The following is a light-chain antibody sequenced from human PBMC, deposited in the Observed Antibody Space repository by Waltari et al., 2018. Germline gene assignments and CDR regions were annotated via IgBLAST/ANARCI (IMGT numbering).Light chain of an antibody. V-gene: IGLV1-40*01. CDR3: QSYDSSLSGSRDVI. Sequence: QSVLTQPPSVSGAPGPRVTLSSTGRTSNIGAGFDVHWAQQLPGRAPKLLIFDYTNRPSGVPDRFSGSKSGSSASLAITGLQPEDEADYYCQSYDSSLSGSRDVIFGGGTKLTVL. CDR2: DYT. J-gene: IGLJ2*01. CDR1: TSNIGAGFD.